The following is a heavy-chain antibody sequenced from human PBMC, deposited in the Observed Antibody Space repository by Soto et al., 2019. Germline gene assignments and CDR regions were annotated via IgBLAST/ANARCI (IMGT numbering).Heavy chain of an antibody. Sequence: EVQLVESGGGLVQPGGSLKLSCAASGFTFSGSAMHWVRQASGKGLEWVGRIRSKANSYATAYAASVKGRFTISRDDSKNTAYLQMNSLKTEGTAVYFCTWALSSGLDYWGQGTLVTVSS. CDR2: IRSKANSYAT. D-gene: IGHD6-19*01. CDR1: GFTFSGSA. V-gene: IGHV3-73*02. CDR3: TWALSSGLDY. J-gene: IGHJ4*02.